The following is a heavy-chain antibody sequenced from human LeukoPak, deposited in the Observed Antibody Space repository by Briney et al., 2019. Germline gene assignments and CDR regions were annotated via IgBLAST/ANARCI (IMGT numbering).Heavy chain of an antibody. J-gene: IGHJ4*02. CDR3: ARDRGGNSFDF. Sequence: ASVKVSCKASRYTFTDSYMHWMRQAPGQGLEWMGWINPNSDTNYAQKFQGRVTMTRDTSISTADMELNSLRSDDTGGYYCARDRGGNSFDFWGQGTLVTVSS. V-gene: IGHV1-2*02. CDR1: RYTFTDSY. CDR2: INPNSDT. D-gene: IGHD4-23*01.